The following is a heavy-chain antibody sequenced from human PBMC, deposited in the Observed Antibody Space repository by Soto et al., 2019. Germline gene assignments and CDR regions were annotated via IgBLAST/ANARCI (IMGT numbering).Heavy chain of an antibody. D-gene: IGHD6-13*01. Sequence: GGSLRLSCAASGITFSNAWMNWVRQAPGKGLEYVGRIRSKTDGGTTEYAAPVEGRFTISRDDSRNTLYLQMGGLKTEDTAVYYCTTTRPGTNVFDNWGQGTLVTVSS. CDR2: IRSKTDGGTT. V-gene: IGHV3-15*01. J-gene: IGHJ3*02. CDR1: GITFSNAW. CDR3: TTTRPGTNVFDN.